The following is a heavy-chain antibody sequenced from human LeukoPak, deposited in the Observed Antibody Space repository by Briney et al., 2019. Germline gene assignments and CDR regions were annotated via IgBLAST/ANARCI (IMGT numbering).Heavy chain of an antibody. V-gene: IGHV3-21*01. CDR3: ARDEWGDAFDI. CDR1: GFTFSSYS. J-gene: IGHJ3*02. D-gene: IGHD1-26*01. Sequence: PGGSMRLSCAASGFTFSSYSMNWVSQAPGKGLEWVSSIRSSSSYIHSADSVRGRFTISRDNAKNSMFLQMNSLRAEDTAVYYCARDEWGDAFDIWGQGTMVTVFS. CDR2: IRSSSSYI.